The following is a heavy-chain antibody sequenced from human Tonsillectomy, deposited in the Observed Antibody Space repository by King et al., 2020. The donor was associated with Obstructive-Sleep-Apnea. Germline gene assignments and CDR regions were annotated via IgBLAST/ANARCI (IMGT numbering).Heavy chain of an antibody. CDR2: ISSNRNYT. J-gene: IGHJ4*02. Sequence: QLVQSGGGLVKPGGSLRLSCAASGFTFSDYYMSWIRQPPGKGLEWVSYISSNRNYTYYADSVKGRFTVSRDNARSSLYLQMNSLRAEDTAVYYCGRGRVLTTGATARNSMNLQMNSRRAEDTAVYYCGRDLEDHSDYGDYVGYWGQGTLVTVSS. CDR3: GRGRVLTTGATARNSMNLQMNSRRAEDTAVYYCGRDLEDHSDYGDYVGY. D-gene: IGHD4-17*01. CDR1: GFTFSDYY. V-gene: IGHV3-11*05.